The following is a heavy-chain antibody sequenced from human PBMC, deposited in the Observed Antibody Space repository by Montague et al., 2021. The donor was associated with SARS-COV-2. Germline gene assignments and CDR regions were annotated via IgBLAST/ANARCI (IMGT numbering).Heavy chain of an antibody. CDR1: GGSFSNYY. Sequence: SETLSLTCAVYGGSFSNYYWSWIRHPPGKGLEWMGEINNSGGTNXXPSLKSRVPISVEMSKTQFPLKLSTVTATDTAVDYCSRGGTVTTFFAPKRTRRYNWFDPWGQGTLVTVSS. D-gene: IGHD4-17*01. V-gene: IGHV4-34*01. CDR2: INNSGGT. CDR3: SRGGTVTTFFAPKRTRRYNWFDP. J-gene: IGHJ5*02.